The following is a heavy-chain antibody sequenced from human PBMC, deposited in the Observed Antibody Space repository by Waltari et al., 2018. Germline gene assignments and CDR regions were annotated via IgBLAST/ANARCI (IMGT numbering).Heavy chain of an antibody. CDR2: IIPTFGTA. J-gene: IGHJ4*02. D-gene: IGHD2-2*01. CDR3: ARVLRGYCSSTSCYIFDY. Sequence: QVQLVQSGAEVKKPGSSVKVSCKASGGTFSSYAISWVRQAPGQGLEWMGGIIPTFGTANYAQKFQGRVTITADESTSTAYMELSSLRSEDTAVYYCARVLRGYCSSTSCYIFDYWGQGTLVTVSS. CDR1: GGTFSSYA. V-gene: IGHV1-69*01.